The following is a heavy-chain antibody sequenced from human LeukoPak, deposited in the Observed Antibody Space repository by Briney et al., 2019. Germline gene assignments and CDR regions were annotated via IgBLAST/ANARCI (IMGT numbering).Heavy chain of an antibody. V-gene: IGHV4-39*07. CDR1: GGPISSSTYY. Sequence: NASETLSLTCTVSGGPISSSTYYWGWIRQPPGKGLEWIGSIHYSGSTYYNPSLKSRVTISVDTSKNQFSLNLSSVTAADTAVYYCARDAMIVVVPDYWGQGTLVTVSS. D-gene: IGHD3-22*01. CDR3: ARDAMIVVVPDY. J-gene: IGHJ4*02. CDR2: IHYSGST.